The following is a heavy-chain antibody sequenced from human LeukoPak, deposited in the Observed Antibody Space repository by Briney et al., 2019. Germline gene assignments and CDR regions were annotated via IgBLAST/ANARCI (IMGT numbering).Heavy chain of an antibody. J-gene: IGHJ4*02. Sequence: SETLSLTCAVYGGSFSGYYWSWIRQPPGKGLEWIGEINHSGSTNYNPSLKGRVTISVDTSKNQFSLKLSSVTAADTAVYYCAREDYGVLFDYWGQGTLVTVSS. CDR3: AREDYGVLFDY. CDR2: INHSGST. D-gene: IGHD4-17*01. V-gene: IGHV4-34*01. CDR1: GGSFSGYY.